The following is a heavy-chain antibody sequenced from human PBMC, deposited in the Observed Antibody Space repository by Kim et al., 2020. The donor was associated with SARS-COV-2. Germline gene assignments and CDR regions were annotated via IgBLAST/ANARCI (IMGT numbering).Heavy chain of an antibody. CDR3: ARDHTNTIFGLVIIGSNYIDV. J-gene: IGHJ6*03. Sequence: ASAKVSCKASGYTFTSYAMNWVRQAPGQGLEWMGWINTNTGYLTYAQGFTGRFVSSFDTSVSTAYLQISSLKAEDTAVYYCARDHTNTIFGLVIIGSNYIDVWGKGTTVTVSS. V-gene: IGHV7-4-1*02. CDR1: GYTFTSYA. CDR2: INTNTGYL. D-gene: IGHD3-3*01.